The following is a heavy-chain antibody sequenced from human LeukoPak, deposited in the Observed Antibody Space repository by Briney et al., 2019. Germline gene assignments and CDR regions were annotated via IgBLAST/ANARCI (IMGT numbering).Heavy chain of an antibody. D-gene: IGHD4-17*01. CDR1: GFTFSSYA. CDR3: AKDAVRNTVTTVLIDY. J-gene: IGHJ4*02. V-gene: IGHV3-23*01. Sequence: GGSLRLSCAASGFTFSSYAMSWVRQAPGKGLEWVSTISGSGGNTYDADSVKGRFTISRDNSKNTLYLQMNSLRAEDTAVYYSAKDAVRNTVTTVLIDYWGQGTLVTVSS. CDR2: ISGSGGNT.